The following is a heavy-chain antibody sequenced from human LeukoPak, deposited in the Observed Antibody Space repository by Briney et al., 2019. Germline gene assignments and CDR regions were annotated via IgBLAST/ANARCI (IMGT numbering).Heavy chain of an antibody. CDR3: AGSSGVVQFDY. Sequence: PSETLSLTCAVYGGSFSGYYWSWIRQPPGKGLEWIGEINHSGSTNYNPSLKSRVTISVDTSKNQFSLKLSSVTAADTAVYYCAGSSGVVQFDYWGQGTLVTVSS. D-gene: IGHD2-21*01. CDR1: GGSFSGYY. V-gene: IGHV4-34*01. J-gene: IGHJ4*02. CDR2: INHSGST.